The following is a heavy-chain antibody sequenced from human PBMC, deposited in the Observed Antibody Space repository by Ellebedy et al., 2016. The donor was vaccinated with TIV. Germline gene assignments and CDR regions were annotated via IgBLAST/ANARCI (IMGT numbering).Heavy chain of an antibody. J-gene: IGHJ4*02. CDR3: AAGGSGSYHTRLFDY. Sequence: SVKVSCXASGFTFTSSAVQWVRQARGQRLEWIGWIVVGSGNTNYAQKFQERVTITRDMSTSTAYMELSSLRSEDTAVYYCAAGGSGSYHTRLFDYWGQGTLVTVSS. CDR1: GFTFTSSA. CDR2: IVVGSGNT. D-gene: IGHD1-26*01. V-gene: IGHV1-58*01.